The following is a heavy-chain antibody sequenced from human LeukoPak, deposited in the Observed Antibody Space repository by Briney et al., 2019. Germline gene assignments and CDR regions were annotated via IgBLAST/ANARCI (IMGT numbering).Heavy chain of an antibody. CDR1: GGSISSYY. CDR3: ARDRSDSSGYYYYFDY. J-gene: IGHJ4*02. V-gene: IGHV4-4*07. CDR2: IYTSGST. D-gene: IGHD3-22*01. Sequence: SETLSLTCTVSGGSISSYYWSWIRQPAGKGLEWIGRIYTSGSTNYNPSLKSRVTMSVDTSKNQFSLKLSSVTAADTAVYYCARDRSDSSGYYYYFDYWGQGALVTVSS.